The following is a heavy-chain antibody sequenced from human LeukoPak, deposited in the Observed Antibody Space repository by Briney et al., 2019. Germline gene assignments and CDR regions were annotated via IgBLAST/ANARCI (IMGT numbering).Heavy chain of an antibody. J-gene: IGHJ4*02. V-gene: IGHV3-20*03. CDR3: ARDRMGATGNFDY. Sequence: PGGSLRLSYAASGYSFDDNALSWVRQAPGKGLEWVSTINWNAEYITYADSVRGRFTISRDHAKNSVYLQMDSLRVEDTALYYCARDRMGATGNFDYWGQGTLVTVSS. CDR1: GYSFDDNA. CDR2: INWNAEYI. D-gene: IGHD1-26*01.